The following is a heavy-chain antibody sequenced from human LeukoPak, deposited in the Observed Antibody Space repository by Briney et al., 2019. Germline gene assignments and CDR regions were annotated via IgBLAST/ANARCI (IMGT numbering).Heavy chain of an antibody. V-gene: IGHV3-33*06. CDR3: AKDYYGPSGGIDY. Sequence: GGSLRLSCAASGFTFSSYGMHWVRQAPGKGLEWVAVIWYDGSNKYYAGSVKGRFTISRDNSKNTLYLQMNSLRAEDTAVYYCAKDYYGPSGGIDYWGQGTLVTVSS. J-gene: IGHJ4*02. D-gene: IGHD3-10*01. CDR1: GFTFSSYG. CDR2: IWYDGSNK.